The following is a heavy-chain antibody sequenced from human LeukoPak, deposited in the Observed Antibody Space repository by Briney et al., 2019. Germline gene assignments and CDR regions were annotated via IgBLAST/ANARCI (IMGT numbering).Heavy chain of an antibody. J-gene: IGHJ6*03. CDR3: ASVRHDPLEYYYYIDV. CDR1: GDSLSRYY. Sequence: PSETLSLTCAVYGDSLSRYYWTWIRQSPGKGLEWVGEINPSGSPDYNPSLKSRPTISVDTSKNQSSLRLASVTAADTAVYYCASVRHDPLEYYYYIDVWGKGTTVTVSS. CDR2: INPSGSP. V-gene: IGHV4-34*01. D-gene: IGHD2/OR15-2a*01.